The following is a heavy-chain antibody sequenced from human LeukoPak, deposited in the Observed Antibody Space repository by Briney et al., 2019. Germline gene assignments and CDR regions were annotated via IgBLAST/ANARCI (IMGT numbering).Heavy chain of an antibody. V-gene: IGHV4-38-2*02. Sequence: SETLSLTCTVSGYSISSGYYWGWIRQPPGKGLEWIGSIYHSGSTYYNPSLKSRVTISVDTSKNQFSLKLSSVTAADTAVYYCARRGPQYGWYLSGDFDYWGQGTLVTVSS. D-gene: IGHD6-19*01. CDR2: IYHSGST. CDR1: GYSISSGYY. J-gene: IGHJ4*02. CDR3: ARRGPQYGWYLSGDFDY.